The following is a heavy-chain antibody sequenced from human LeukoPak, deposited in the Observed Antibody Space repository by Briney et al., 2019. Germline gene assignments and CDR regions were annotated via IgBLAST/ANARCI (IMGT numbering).Heavy chain of an antibody. J-gene: IGHJ4*02. CDR2: ISDSGGST. CDR3: AKRGVVIRVILVGFHKEAYYFDS. Sequence: GGSLRLSCAVSGITLSNYGMSWVRQAPGKGLEWVAGISDSGGSTNYADSVKGRFTISRDNPKNTLYLQMNRLRAEDPDVYFCAKRGVVIRVILVGFHKEAYYFDSWGQGALVTVSS. D-gene: IGHD3-22*01. V-gene: IGHV3-23*01. CDR1: GITLSNYG.